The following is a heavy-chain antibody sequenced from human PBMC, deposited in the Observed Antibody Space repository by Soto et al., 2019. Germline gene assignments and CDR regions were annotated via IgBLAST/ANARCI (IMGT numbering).Heavy chain of an antibody. CDR1: GYTFTSYG. V-gene: IGHV1-18*01. CDR3: AREETGLSAIDP. D-gene: IGHD3-9*01. CDR2: ISAYNGNT. J-gene: IGHJ5*02. Sequence: AAVKVSCKASGYTFTSYGVSRVRQAPGPGLEWMGWISAYNGNTNYAQKLQGRVTMTTDTSTSTAYMELRSLRSDDTAVYYCAREETGLSAIDPWGQGTLVTVSS.